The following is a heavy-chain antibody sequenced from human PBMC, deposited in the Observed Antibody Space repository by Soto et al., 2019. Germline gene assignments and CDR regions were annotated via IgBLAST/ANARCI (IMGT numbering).Heavy chain of an antibody. Sequence: QVQLVQSGAEVKKPGSSVKVSCKASGGTFSSYAISWVRQAPGQGLEWMGGIIPIFGTANYAQKFQGRVTITADESTSTAYMELSSLRSEGTAVNYCARGVDYYDSSGPATFNWSDPWGQGTLVTVSS. CDR1: GGTFSSYA. V-gene: IGHV1-69*12. CDR2: IIPIFGTA. D-gene: IGHD3-22*01. CDR3: ARGVDYYDSSGPATFNWSDP. J-gene: IGHJ5*02.